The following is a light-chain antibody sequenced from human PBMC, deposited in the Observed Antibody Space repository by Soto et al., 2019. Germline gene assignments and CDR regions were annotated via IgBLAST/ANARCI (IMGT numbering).Light chain of an antibody. CDR2: EVS. CDR3: CSYAGRNNLI. Sequence: QSVLTQPPSASGSPGQSVTISCTGTSSDIGAYNYVSWYQQYPGKAPKLMIFEVSKRPSGVPDRFSGSKSGNTASLTVSGLQAEDEADYSGCSYAGRNNLIFGTGTKAPFL. CDR1: SSDIGAYNY. J-gene: IGLJ1*01. V-gene: IGLV2-8*01.